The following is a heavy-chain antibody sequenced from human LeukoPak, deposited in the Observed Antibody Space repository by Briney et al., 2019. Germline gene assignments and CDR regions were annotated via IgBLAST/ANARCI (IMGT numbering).Heavy chain of an antibody. CDR1: GGTFGSSA. V-gene: IGHV1-69*04. D-gene: IGHD6-19*01. CDR2: IIPILETT. J-gene: IGHJ4*02. CDR3: ARDQGSGGWDEVLYFDL. Sequence: GSSVKVSCKASGGTFGSSAISWVRQAPGQGLEWLGRIIPILETTDYAEKFEDRVTLTADRSTNTAYVEVSSLRSEDTAMYYCARDQGSGGWDEVLYFDLWGQGTLVTDS.